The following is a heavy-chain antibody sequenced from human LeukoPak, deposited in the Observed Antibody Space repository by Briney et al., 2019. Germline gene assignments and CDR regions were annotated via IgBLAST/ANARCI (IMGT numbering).Heavy chain of an antibody. Sequence: ASVTVSCTASGYTFTSYGISWVRQAPGQGLEWMGWISAYNGNTNYAQKLQGRVTMTTDTSTSTAYMELRSLRSDDTAVYYCARDSRDFWSGYHNDYWGQGTLVTVSS. D-gene: IGHD3-3*01. CDR2: ISAYNGNT. CDR1: GYTFTSYG. CDR3: ARDSRDFWSGYHNDY. V-gene: IGHV1-18*01. J-gene: IGHJ4*02.